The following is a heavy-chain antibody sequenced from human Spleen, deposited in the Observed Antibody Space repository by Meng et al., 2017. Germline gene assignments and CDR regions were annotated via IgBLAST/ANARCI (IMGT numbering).Heavy chain of an antibody. CDR3: AKEIRPNDY. J-gene: IGHJ4*02. CDR2: IYHSGST. V-gene: IGHV4-38-2*02. Sequence: SETLSLTCSVSGSSINSGYYWAWIRQPPGKGLEWIGNIYHSGSTSYNPSLKSRVTISVDTSKNQFSLKLSSVTAADTAVYYCAKEIRPNDYWGQGTLVTVSS. CDR1: GSSINSGYY.